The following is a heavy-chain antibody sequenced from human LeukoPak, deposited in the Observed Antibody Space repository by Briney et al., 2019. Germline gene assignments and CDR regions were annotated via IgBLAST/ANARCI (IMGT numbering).Heavy chain of an antibody. CDR2: IYPGDSRT. D-gene: IGHD2-2*01. J-gene: IGHJ5*02. Sequence: GESLKISCKGTGYSFRSYWIGWVRQIPGKGMEWMGVIYPGDSRTRYNPSLQGQVTNSVDKSINTAYLEWVSLKASDTAMYYCACRDLTSTWSYPWGQGTLVTVSS. CDR3: ACRDLTSTWSYP. V-gene: IGHV5-51*01. CDR1: GYSFRSYW.